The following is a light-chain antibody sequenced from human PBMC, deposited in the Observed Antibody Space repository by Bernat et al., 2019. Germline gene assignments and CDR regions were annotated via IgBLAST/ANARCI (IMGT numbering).Light chain of an antibody. CDR3: QVWDSSSADYV. Sequence: SYVVTQPPSVSVAPGEAANITCGGGNIGSKSVNWYQQKPGQAPVLVIYYDNVRPSGNPERFSGSNSGNTATLTVSRVEAGDEADYHCQVWDSSSADYVFGTGTQVTVL. V-gene: IGLV3-21*04. J-gene: IGLJ1*01. CDR1: NIGSKS. CDR2: YDN.